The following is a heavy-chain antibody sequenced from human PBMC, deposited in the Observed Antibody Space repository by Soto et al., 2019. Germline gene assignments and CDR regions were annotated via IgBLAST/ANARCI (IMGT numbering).Heavy chain of an antibody. Sequence: PSDTLSLTCAVSGGSISRSNWWSWVRQPPGKGLEWIGYIYYSGSTNYNPSLKSRVNISVDTSKNQFSLKLSSVTAADAAVDYCARSQYGRSGPSKYWGQGTLVTV. CDR3: ARSQYGRSGPSKY. CDR1: GGSISRSNW. CDR2: IYYSGST. D-gene: IGHD3-22*01. J-gene: IGHJ4*02. V-gene: IGHV4-4*02.